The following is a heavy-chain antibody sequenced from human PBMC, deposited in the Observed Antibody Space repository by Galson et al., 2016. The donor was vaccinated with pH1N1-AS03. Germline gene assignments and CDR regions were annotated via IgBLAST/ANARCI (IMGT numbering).Heavy chain of an antibody. V-gene: IGHV2-5*02. Sequence: PALVKPTQTLTLTCTFSGFSLSTSGVGVGWIRQPPGKALEWLALIYWDDDKHYSPSLKSRLTITEDTSKNQVVLTMTNMDPVDTATYYCAHFLYGDDATWFDPWGQGTLVTVSS. J-gene: IGHJ5*02. D-gene: IGHD4-17*01. CDR2: IYWDDDK. CDR3: AHFLYGDDATWFDP. CDR1: GFSLSTSGVG.